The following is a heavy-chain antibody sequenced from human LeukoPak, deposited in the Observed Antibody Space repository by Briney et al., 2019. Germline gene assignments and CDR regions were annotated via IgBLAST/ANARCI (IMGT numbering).Heavy chain of an antibody. J-gene: IGHJ5*02. CDR1: GFTFDDYG. CDR3: ARTSSSWYYGEFDP. D-gene: IGHD6-13*01. CDR2: INWNGGST. V-gene: IGHV3-20*04. Sequence: GGSLRLSCAASGFTFDDYGMSWVRQAPGKGLEWVSGINWNGGSTGYADSVKGRFTISRDNAKNSLYLQMNSLRVEDTAVYYCARTSSSWYYGEFDPWGQGTLVTVSS.